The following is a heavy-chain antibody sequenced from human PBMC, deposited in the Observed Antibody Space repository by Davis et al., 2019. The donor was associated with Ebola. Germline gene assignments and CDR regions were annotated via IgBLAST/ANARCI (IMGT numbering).Heavy chain of an antibody. CDR2: IDPSDSYT. V-gene: IGHV5-10-1*01. D-gene: IGHD2-15*01. CDR1: GYSFTSYW. CDR3: ARSGTSSKGAGPGGYCHGGSCYRWFDP. J-gene: IGHJ5*02. Sequence: GESLKISCKGSGYSFTSYWISWVRQMPGKGLEWMGRIDPSDSYTNYSPSFQGHVTISADRSISTAYLQWSSLKASDTAMYYCARSGTSSKGAGPGGYCHGGSCYRWFDPWGQGTLVTVSS.